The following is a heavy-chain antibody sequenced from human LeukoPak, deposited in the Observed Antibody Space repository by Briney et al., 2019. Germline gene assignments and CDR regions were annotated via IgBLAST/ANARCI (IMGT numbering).Heavy chain of an antibody. D-gene: IGHD3-10*01. CDR3: ARWFGSGSYYGY. J-gene: IGHJ4*02. CDR2: ISSSGSTI. V-gene: IGHV3-48*03. CDR1: GFTFSSYE. Sequence: GGSLRLSCAASGFTFSSYEMNWVRQAPGKGLEWVSYISSSGSTIYYADSVKGRFTISRDNAKNSLYLQMSSLRAEDTAVYYCARWFGSGSYYGYWGQGTLVTVSS.